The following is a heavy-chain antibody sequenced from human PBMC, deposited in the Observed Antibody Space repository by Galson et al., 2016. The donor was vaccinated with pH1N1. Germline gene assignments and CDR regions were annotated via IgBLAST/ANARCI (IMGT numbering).Heavy chain of an antibody. D-gene: IGHD2-8*01. J-gene: IGHJ3*02. V-gene: IGHV4-30-2*01. Sequence: LSLTCTLSRGSISDKDYSWSWLRQPPGKGLEWIGYLSHTGSTCFNPSLKSRLTISLDGSRKQFSLKLTSVTAADTAVYYCARVTGVFETADAFDIWGQGTMVTVTP. CDR2: LSHTGST. CDR3: ARVTGVFETADAFDI. CDR1: RGSISDKDYS.